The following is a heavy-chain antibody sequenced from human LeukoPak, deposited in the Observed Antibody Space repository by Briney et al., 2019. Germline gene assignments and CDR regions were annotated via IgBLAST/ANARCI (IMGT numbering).Heavy chain of an antibody. J-gene: IGHJ4*02. CDR3: ARRIVGVIDAFDY. CDR2: IYYSGST. CDR1: GGSISSSISY. Sequence: PSETLSLTCTVSGGSISSSISYWSWIRQPPGKGLEWIATIYYSGSTYYSPPLKSRVTISVDTSKNQFSLKVTSMTAADAAVYYCARRIVGVIDAFDYWGQGALVTVSS. V-gene: IGHV4-39*01. D-gene: IGHD1-26*01.